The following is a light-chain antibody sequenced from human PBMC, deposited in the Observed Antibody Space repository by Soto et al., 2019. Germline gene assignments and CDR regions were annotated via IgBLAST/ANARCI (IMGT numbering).Light chain of an antibody. V-gene: IGKV3-15*01. Sequence: EIVLTQSPATLSLFPGERATLSCRASQSVSSYLAWYQQKPGQAPRLLIYGASTRATGIPARFSGSGSGTEFTLTISSLQSEDFAVYYCQQYNNWPLTFGGGTKVDI. CDR3: QQYNNWPLT. J-gene: IGKJ4*01. CDR1: QSVSSY. CDR2: GAS.